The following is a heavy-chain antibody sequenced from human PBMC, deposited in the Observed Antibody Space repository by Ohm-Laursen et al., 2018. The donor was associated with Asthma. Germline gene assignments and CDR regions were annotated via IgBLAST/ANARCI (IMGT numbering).Heavy chain of an antibody. CDR2: IYYSGST. D-gene: IGHD5-24*01. V-gene: IGHV4-31*03. J-gene: IGHJ4*02. Sequence: TLSLTCTVSGGSISSGGYYWSWIRQYPGKGLEWIGYIYYSGSTYYNPSLKSRVTISVDTSKNQFSLKLSSVTAADTAVYYCARGPPVDREDWGQGTLVTVSS. CDR1: GGSISSGGYY. CDR3: ARGPPVDRED.